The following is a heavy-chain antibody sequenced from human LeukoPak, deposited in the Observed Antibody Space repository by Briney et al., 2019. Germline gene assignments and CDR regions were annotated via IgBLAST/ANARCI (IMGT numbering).Heavy chain of an antibody. CDR3: AKDLCSSTSCYAFDI. CDR2: ISSSSSYI. CDR1: GFTFSSYS. J-gene: IGHJ3*02. D-gene: IGHD2-2*01. Sequence: GGSLRLSCAASGFTFSSYSMNWVRQAPGKGLEWVSSISSSSSYIYYADSVKGRFTISRDDAKNSLYLQMNSLRAEDTAVYYCAKDLCSSTSCYAFDIWGQGTMVTVSS. V-gene: IGHV3-21*04.